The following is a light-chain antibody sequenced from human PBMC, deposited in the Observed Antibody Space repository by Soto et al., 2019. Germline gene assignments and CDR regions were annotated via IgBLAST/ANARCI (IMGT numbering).Light chain of an antibody. J-gene: IGKJ1*01. V-gene: IGKV3-15*01. CDR3: QQYDNWPWT. CDR1: QSVRSD. CDR2: GAS. Sequence: ELVMTQSPATLSVSPGTRATLSCRASQSVRSDLAWYQQKHGQAPRLLIYGASTRATGIPARFSVSVSGTEFTITLRSLQSEDGAVYDGQQYDNWPWTFGQGTKVDIK.